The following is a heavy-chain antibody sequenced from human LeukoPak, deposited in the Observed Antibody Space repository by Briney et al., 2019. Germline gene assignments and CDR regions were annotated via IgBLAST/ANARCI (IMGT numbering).Heavy chain of an antibody. D-gene: IGHD1-26*01. CDR3: ARDRSGSYQSQYCFDY. V-gene: IGHV3-21*01. Sequence: GGSLRLSCAASGFTFSSYSMHWVRQAPGRGLEWVSSISSSSTYIYYTDSVKGRFTISRDNAKNSLYLQMNSLRAEDTAVYYCARDRSGSYQSQYCFDYWGQGTLVTVSS. J-gene: IGHJ4*02. CDR1: GFTFSSYS. CDR2: ISSSSTYI.